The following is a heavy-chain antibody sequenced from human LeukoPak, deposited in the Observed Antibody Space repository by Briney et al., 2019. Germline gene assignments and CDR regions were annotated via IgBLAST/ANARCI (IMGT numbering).Heavy chain of an antibody. D-gene: IGHD3-10*01. J-gene: IGHJ6*03. CDR2: IYTSGST. V-gene: IGHV4-61*02. CDR1: GGSISSGSYY. Sequence: SETLSLTCTVSGGSISSGSYYWSWIRQPAGKGLEWIGRIYTSGSTNYNPSLKSRVTISVDTSKNQFSLKLSSVTAADTAVYYCARQGLFTVRGSSYYYYYMDVWGKGTTVTISS. CDR3: ARQGLFTVRGSSYYYYYMDV.